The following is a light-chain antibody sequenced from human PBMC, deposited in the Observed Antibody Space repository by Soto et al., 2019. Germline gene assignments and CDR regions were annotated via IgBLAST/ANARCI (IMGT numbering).Light chain of an antibody. J-gene: IGKJ4*01. CDR2: DAS. CDR1: QSVSSY. V-gene: IGKV3-11*01. CDR3: QQSSNWPPT. Sequence: EIVLTQSPATLSLSPGEXATLSCRASQSVSSYLAWYQQKPGRAPRLLIYDASNRATGIPARFSGSGSGTDFTLTISSLEPEDFAVYYCQQSSNWPPTFGGGTKVDIK.